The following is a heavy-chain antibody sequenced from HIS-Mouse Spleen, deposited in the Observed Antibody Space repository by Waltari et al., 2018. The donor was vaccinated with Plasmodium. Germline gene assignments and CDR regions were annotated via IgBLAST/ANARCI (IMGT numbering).Heavy chain of an antibody. CDR2: INHSGST. V-gene: IGHV4-34*01. CDR1: GGSFSGYY. CDR3: ARVRPGYYFDY. J-gene: IGHJ4*02. D-gene: IGHD6-6*01. Sequence: QVQLQQWGAGLLKPSETLSLTCAVYGGSFSGYYWSWIRQPPGKGLEWIGKINHSGSTNYNPSLKSRVTISVDTSKNQFSLKLSSVTAADTAVYYCARVRPGYYFDYWGQGTLVTVSS.